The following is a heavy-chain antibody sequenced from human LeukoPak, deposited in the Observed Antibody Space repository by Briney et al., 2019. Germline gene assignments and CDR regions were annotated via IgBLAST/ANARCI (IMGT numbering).Heavy chain of an antibody. CDR2: IYTSGST. V-gene: IGHV4-4*07. J-gene: IGHJ4*02. D-gene: IGHD3-3*01. CDR3: ARDYDFWSGYYTQ. CDR1: GDSVSNYY. Sequence: SETLSLTCSVSGDSVSNYYWSWIRQPAGKGLEWIGRIYTSGSTNYNPSLKSRVTMSVDTSKNQFSLKLSSVTAADTAVYYCARDYDFWSGYYTQWGQGTLVTVSS.